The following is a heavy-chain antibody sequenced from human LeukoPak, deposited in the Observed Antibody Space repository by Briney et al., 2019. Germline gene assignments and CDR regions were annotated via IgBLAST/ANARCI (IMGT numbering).Heavy chain of an antibody. D-gene: IGHD3-10*01. J-gene: IGHJ4*02. CDR2: ISSSGST. Sequence: SETLSLTCTVSGGSISSFSYYWEWVRQPPGLGLEWIGGISSSGSTYYNPSLKSRSTISVDTSKNQFSLRLNSLTAADTAVYYCARRYYGSLSYPAYFDYWGQETLVTVSS. CDR3: ARRYYGSLSYPAYFDY. CDR1: GGSISSFSYY. V-gene: IGHV4-39*01.